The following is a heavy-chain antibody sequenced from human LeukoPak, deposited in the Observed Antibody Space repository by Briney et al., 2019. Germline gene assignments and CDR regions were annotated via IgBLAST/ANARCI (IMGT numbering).Heavy chain of an antibody. CDR2: INPDGSGK. D-gene: IGHD3-16*01. J-gene: IGHJ4*02. CDR1: GFTLSTYC. V-gene: IGHV3-7*01. Sequence: GGSLRLSCEASGFTLSTYCMNWVRQVPGKGLDWVANINPDGSGKRYVDSVKGRFPIARDNADNSLSLQMNSLRAEDTAVYYCASWGAGGNSWGQGTLVTVSS. CDR3: ASWGAGGNS.